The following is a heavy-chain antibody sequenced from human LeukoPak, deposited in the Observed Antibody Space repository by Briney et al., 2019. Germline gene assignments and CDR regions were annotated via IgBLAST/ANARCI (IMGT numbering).Heavy chain of an antibody. CDR3: AKGTYWYEYYFDY. CDR2: ISASAGST. J-gene: IGHJ4*02. CDR1: GFTFSRYA. Sequence: PGGSLRLSCAVSGFTFSRYAMNWVRQAPGKGLEWVSTISASAGSTYYADSVKGRFSISRDNSKNTLYLQMNSLRAEDTAVYYCAKGTYWYEYYFDYWGQGTLVPVSS. D-gene: IGHD2-8*02. V-gene: IGHV3-23*01.